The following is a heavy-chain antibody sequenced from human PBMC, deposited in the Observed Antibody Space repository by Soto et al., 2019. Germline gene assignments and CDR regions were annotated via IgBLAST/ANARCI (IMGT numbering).Heavy chain of an antibody. CDR3: ARLLFVDPDGSDV. Sequence: EVQLVESGGGLVQPGGSLRLSCVASGFTFSDYWMNWVRQAPGKGLEWVANIKRDGGEKWYVGSVKGRFTISRDNAKNTLFLHMNSLRAQDTAVYYCARLLFVDPDGSDVCGQGTMVTVSS. CDR1: GFTFSDYW. D-gene: IGHD3-16*01. CDR2: IKRDGGEK. V-gene: IGHV3-7*01. J-gene: IGHJ3*01.